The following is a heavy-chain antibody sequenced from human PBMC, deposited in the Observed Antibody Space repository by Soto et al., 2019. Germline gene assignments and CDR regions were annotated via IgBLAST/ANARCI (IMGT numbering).Heavy chain of an antibody. J-gene: IGHJ5*02. Sequence: GASVKVSCKASGGTFSSYAISWVRQAPGQGLEWMGGIIPIFGTANYAQKFQGRVTINADESTRTAYMELSSLRSEDTAVYYCARPFESSVYYPLDTWGQGTLVTVSS. D-gene: IGHD3-22*01. CDR1: GGTFSSYA. V-gene: IGHV1-69*13. CDR2: IIPIFGTA. CDR3: ARPFESSVYYPLDT.